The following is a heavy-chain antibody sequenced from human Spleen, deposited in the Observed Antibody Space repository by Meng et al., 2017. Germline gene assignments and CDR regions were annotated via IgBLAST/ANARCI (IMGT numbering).Heavy chain of an antibody. Sequence: LSLTCAASGFTFSSYEMNWVRQAPGKGLEWVSYISSSGSTIYYADSVKGRFTISRDNAKNSLYLQMNSLRAEDTALYYCTRAVAGITAAFDSWGQGTVVTVSS. D-gene: IGHD6-19*01. V-gene: IGHV3-48*03. CDR1: GFTFSSYE. CDR2: ISSSGSTI. CDR3: TRAVAGITAAFDS. J-gene: IGHJ3*02.